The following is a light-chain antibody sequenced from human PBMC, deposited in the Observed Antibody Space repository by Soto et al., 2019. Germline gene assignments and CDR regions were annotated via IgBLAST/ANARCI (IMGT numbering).Light chain of an antibody. CDR1: HSVSRTY. CDR3: QQFDDSVT. V-gene: IGKV3-20*01. CDR2: AAS. Sequence: VLAQSPAALSLCREGSDTLSGRASHSVSRTYLAWYQQTPGQAPRLLISAASDRATGPPDRCSGSGSGTDFTLTISRLEPEDSAVYYCQQFDDSVTYGQGTRLEIK. J-gene: IGKJ5*01.